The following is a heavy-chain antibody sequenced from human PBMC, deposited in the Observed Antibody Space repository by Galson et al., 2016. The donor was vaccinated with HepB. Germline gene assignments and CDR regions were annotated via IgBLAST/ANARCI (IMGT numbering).Heavy chain of an antibody. D-gene: IGHD5-18*01. V-gene: IGHV3-7*03. Sequence: SLRLSCAASGFTFSRNWMSWVRQAPGKGLEWVACIKQDGSEERYVASVRGPFTNSTYSAKRSLYLQMKSLKVEDTATYYCAALDTATFRTAYWGQGILVTVSS. CDR2: IKQDGSEE. J-gene: IGHJ4*02. CDR1: GFTFSRNW. CDR3: AALDTATFRTAY.